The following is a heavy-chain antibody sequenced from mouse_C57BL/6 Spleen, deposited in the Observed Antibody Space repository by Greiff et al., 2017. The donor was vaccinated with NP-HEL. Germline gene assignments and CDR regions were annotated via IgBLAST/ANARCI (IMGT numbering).Heavy chain of an antibody. CDR2: IYPGDGDT. J-gene: IGHJ2*01. V-gene: IGHV1-80*01. CDR3: ARSYGSSYLDY. Sequence: VKLVESGAELVKPGASVKISCKASGYAFSSYWMNWVKQRPGKGLEWIGQIYPGDGDTNYNGKFKGKATLTADKSSSTAYMQLSSLTSEDSAVYFCARSYGSSYLDYWGQGTTLTVSS. D-gene: IGHD1-1*01. CDR1: GYAFSSYW.